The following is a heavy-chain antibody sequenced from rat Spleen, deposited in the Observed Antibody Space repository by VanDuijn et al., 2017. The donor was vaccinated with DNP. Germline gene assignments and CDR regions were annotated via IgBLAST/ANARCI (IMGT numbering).Heavy chain of an antibody. V-gene: IGHV3-1*01. D-gene: IGHD1-2*01. CDR1: GYSITSHY. CDR3: ARWGSYTLDY. Sequence: EVQLQESGPGLVKPSQPLSLTCSVTGYSITSHYWGWIRKFPGIKMEWMGYISYSGSTGYNPSLKSRISITRDTSKNQFFLQLTSVTTEDTATYYCARWGSYTLDYWGQGVMVTVSS. CDR2: ISYSGST. J-gene: IGHJ2*01.